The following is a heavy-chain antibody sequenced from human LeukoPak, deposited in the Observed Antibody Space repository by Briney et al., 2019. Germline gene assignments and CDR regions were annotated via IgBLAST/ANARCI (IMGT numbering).Heavy chain of an antibody. CDR2: INHSGST. V-gene: IGHV4-39*07. J-gene: IGHJ4*02. Sequence: SQTLSLTCTVSGGSISSGSYYWSWIRQPPGKGLEWIGEINHSGSTNYNPSLKSRVTISVDTSKNQFSLKLSSVTAADTAVYYCARGRAVRYFDWLPPSPFDYWGQGTLVTVSS. CDR3: ARGRAVRYFDWLPPSPFDY. CDR1: GGSISSGSYY. D-gene: IGHD3-9*01.